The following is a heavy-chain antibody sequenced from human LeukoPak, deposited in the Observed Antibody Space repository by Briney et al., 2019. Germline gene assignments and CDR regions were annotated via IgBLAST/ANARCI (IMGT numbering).Heavy chain of an antibody. CDR3: ARDFWATYGSGSCYYFDY. J-gene: IGHJ4*02. V-gene: IGHV1-2*02. CDR1: GYTFTGYY. D-gene: IGHD3-10*01. CDR2: INPNSGGT. Sequence: ASVKVSCKASGYTFTGYYMHWVRQAPGQGLEWMGWINPNSGGTNYAQKFQGRVTMTRDTSISTAYMELSRLRSDDTAVYYCARDFWATYGSGSCYYFDYWGQGTLVTVSS.